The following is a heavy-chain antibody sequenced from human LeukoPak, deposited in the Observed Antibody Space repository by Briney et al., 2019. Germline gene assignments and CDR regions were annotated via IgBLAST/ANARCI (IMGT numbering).Heavy chain of an antibody. V-gene: IGHV4-4*07. Sequence: PSETLSLTCTVSGGSIRNYYWNWIRQPAGKGLEWIGRIYTTGSTYYNPSLKSRVTISVDTSKNQFSLKLSSVTAADTAVYYCARQPNYYDTTGWFDPWGQGTLVTVSS. J-gene: IGHJ5*02. D-gene: IGHD3-22*01. CDR2: IYTTGST. CDR3: ARQPNYYDTTGWFDP. CDR1: GGSIRNYY.